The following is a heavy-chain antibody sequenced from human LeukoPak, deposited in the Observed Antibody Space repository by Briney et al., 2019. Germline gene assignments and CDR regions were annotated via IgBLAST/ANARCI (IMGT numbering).Heavy chain of an antibody. Sequence: ASVKVSCKASGFTFTSSAMRWVRQARGQRLEWIGWIVVGSGNTNYAQKFQERVTITRDMSTSTAYMELSSLRSEDTAVYYCAAVRYDWNDGDYFDYWGQGTLVTVSS. D-gene: IGHD1-20*01. CDR1: GFTFTSSA. J-gene: IGHJ4*02. V-gene: IGHV1-58*02. CDR2: IVVGSGNT. CDR3: AAVRYDWNDGDYFDY.